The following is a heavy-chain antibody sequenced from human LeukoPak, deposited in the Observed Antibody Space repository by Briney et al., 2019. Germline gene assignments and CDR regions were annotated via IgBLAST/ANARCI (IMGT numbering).Heavy chain of an antibody. V-gene: IGHV3-23*01. J-gene: IGHJ4*02. Sequence: GGSLRLSCAVSGFTFSSYAMSWVRQAPGKGLEWVSAISGSGGSTYYADSVKGRFTISRDNSKNTLYLQMNSLRAEDTAVYYCAKDPYIVVVVAATPDFDYWGQGTLVTVSS. CDR2: ISGSGGST. D-gene: IGHD2-15*01. CDR1: GFTFSSYA. CDR3: AKDPYIVVVVAATPDFDY.